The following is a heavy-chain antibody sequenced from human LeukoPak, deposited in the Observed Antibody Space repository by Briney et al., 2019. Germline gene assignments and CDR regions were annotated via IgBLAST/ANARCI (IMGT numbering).Heavy chain of an antibody. V-gene: IGHV1-69*13. D-gene: IGHD3-9*01. J-gene: IGHJ4*02. CDR1: GGTFISYA. CDR2: IIPIFGTA. CDR3: ARGGVIRYFDWLLNY. Sequence: SVKVSCKASGGTFISYAISWVRQAPGQGLEWMGGIIPIFGTANYAQKFQGRVTITADESTSTAYMELSSLRSEDTAVYYCARGGVIRYFDWLLNYWGQGTLVTVSS.